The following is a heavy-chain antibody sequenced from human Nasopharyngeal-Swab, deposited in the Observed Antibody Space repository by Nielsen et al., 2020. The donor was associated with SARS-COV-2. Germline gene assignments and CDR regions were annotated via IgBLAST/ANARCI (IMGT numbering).Heavy chain of an antibody. CDR3: ANRAAAGKKYYYYGMDV. V-gene: IGHV3-23*01. CDR1: GFTFSSYA. CDR2: ISGSGGST. D-gene: IGHD6-13*01. J-gene: IGHJ6*02. Sequence: GGSLRLSCAASGFTFSSYAMSWVRQAPGKGLEWVSAISGSGGSTYYADSVQGRFTISRDNSKNTLYLQMNSLRAEDTAVYYCANRAAAGKKYYYYGMDVWGQGTTVTVSS.